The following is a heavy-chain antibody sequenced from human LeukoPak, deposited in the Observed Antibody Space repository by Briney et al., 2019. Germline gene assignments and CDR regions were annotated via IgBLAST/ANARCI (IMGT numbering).Heavy chain of an antibody. J-gene: IGHJ5*02. CDR1: GFTFSSYA. CDR3: AKLSHDIVVVPAASMT. D-gene: IGHD2-2*01. CDR2: ISGSGGST. V-gene: IGHV3-23*01. Sequence: PGGSLRLSCAASGFTFSSYAMSWVRQAPGKGLEWVSAISGSGGSTYYADSVKGRFTISRDNSKNTLYLQMNSLRAEDTAEYYCAKLSHDIVVVPAASMTWGQGTLVTVSS.